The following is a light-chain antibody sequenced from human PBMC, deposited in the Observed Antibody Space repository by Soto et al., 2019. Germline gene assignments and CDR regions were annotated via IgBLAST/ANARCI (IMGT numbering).Light chain of an antibody. J-gene: IGKJ1*01. CDR2: GAS. V-gene: IGKV3-20*01. CDR3: QQYGSSPLWT. CDR1: QTVGVR. Sequence: EIVLTQSPATLSSSPGERATLSCRASQTVGVRLAWYQHKPGQAPRLLIYGASSRATGIPDRFSGSGSGTDFTLTISRLEPEDFAVYYCQQYGSSPLWTFGQGTKVDI.